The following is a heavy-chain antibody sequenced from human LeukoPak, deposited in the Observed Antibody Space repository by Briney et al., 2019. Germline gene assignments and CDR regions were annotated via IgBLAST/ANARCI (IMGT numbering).Heavy chain of an antibody. V-gene: IGHV1-69*04. Sequence: SVKVSCKASGGTSSSYAISWVRQAPGQGLEWMGRIIPILGIANYAQKFQGRVTITADKSTSTAYMELSSLRSEDTAVYYCARAVPRGNYYYGMDVWGQGTTVTVSS. CDR1: GGTSSSYA. J-gene: IGHJ6*02. CDR3: ARAVPRGNYYYGMDV. CDR2: IIPILGIA.